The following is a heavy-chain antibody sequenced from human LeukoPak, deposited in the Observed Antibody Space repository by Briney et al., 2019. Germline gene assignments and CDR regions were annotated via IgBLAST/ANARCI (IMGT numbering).Heavy chain of an antibody. V-gene: IGHV4-31*03. J-gene: IGHJ5*02. D-gene: IGHD3-10*01. Sequence: SETLSLTCTVSGGSISSGGYYWSWIRQHPGKGLEWIGYIYYSGSTYYNPSLKSRVTISVDTSKNQFSLKLSSVTAADTAVYYCAVRGGLWFGELGWFDPWGQGTLVTVSS. CDR1: GGSISSGGYY. CDR2: IYYSGST. CDR3: AVRGGLWFGELGWFDP.